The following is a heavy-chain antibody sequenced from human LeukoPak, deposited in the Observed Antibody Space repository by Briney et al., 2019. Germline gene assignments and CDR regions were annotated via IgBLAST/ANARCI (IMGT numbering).Heavy chain of an antibody. J-gene: IGHJ4*02. CDR2: ISSDESNK. CDR1: GFTFNNYA. V-gene: IGHV3-30*03. Sequence: GGSLRLSCAASGFTFNNYAMHWVRQAPGEGLEWVALISSDESNKYYADSVKGRFTISRDNSTNTLYLQMNSLRADDTAVYYCATDYSYGSGSYYNRFDNWGQGTLVTVSS. D-gene: IGHD3-10*01. CDR3: ATDYSYGSGSYYNRFDN.